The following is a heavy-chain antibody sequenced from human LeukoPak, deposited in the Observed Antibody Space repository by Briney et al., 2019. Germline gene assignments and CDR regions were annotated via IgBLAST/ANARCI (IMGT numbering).Heavy chain of an antibody. CDR2: ISSTGRDI. Sequence: GGSLRLSCAASGFTFSSYWMHWVRQAPGKGLEWVSSISSTGRDIYYADSMRGRFSISRDNANNSLFLQIGGLRAEDTAVYYCARARIQLWRTDFDYWGQGTLVTVSS. V-gene: IGHV3-21*01. CDR3: ARARIQLWRTDFDY. J-gene: IGHJ4*01. D-gene: IGHD5-18*01. CDR1: GFTFSSYW.